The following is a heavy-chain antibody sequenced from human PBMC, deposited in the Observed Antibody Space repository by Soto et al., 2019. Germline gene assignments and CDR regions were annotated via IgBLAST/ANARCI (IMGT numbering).Heavy chain of an antibody. CDR1: GYSFISYW. J-gene: IGHJ3*02. Sequence: PGESLKISGKTSGYSFISYWVAWVREKPGKGLEWMGTFYPGDSTSTYSPSFQGQVTISVDKSISTAYLHLSSLKASDTAMYYCARIIGYCRNNDCSWTFDIWGQGTTVTVSS. V-gene: IGHV5-51*01. CDR2: FYPGDSTS. D-gene: IGHD2-2*03. CDR3: ARIIGYCRNNDCSWTFDI.